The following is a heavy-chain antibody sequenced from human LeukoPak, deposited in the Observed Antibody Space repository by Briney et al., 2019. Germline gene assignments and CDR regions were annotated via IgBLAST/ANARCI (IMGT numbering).Heavy chain of an antibody. CDR2: IGNISDYT. CDR1: GFTLSNYS. V-gene: IGHV3-21*01. J-gene: IGHJ4*02. CDR3: ARDRGSFQFDY. Sequence: GGSLTLSCAPSGFTLSNYSMNWVRQAPGPGLEWVSSIGNISDYTYYTDSLTGRFTFSRDNATYSLFLQMNSLRAKDTAVYYCARDRGSFQFDYWGQGTLVTVSS. D-gene: IGHD6-13*01.